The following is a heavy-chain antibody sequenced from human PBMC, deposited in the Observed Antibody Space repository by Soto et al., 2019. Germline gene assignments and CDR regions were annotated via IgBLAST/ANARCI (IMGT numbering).Heavy chain of an antibody. J-gene: IGHJ4*02. Sequence: PGGSLRLSCASSGYSFASQWISWVRQVPGKGQEWMGRIDLSESYTTYNPSFQGHVTFSADKSITTAYLQWRSLEASDTATYYCATQGLTTYYFGYWGQGTLVTVSS. CDR3: ATQGLTTYYFGY. CDR1: GYSFASQW. V-gene: IGHV5-10-1*01. CDR2: IDLSESYT.